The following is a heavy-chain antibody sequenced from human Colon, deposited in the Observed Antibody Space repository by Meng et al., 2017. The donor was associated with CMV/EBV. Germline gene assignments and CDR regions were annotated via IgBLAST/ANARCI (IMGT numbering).Heavy chain of an antibody. D-gene: IGHD2-21*02. V-gene: IGHV3-66*01. CDR2: FYDTGRT. CDR3: ARNRLECGGDCYFADS. CDR1: GFSVRNNY. Sequence: GESLKISCAASGFSVRNNYVSWVRQGPGKGLEWVSVFYDTGRTYYADSVKGRFTVSRDESKNTVFLQMNNLRAEDTAVYYCARNRLECGGDCYFADSWGQGTLVTVSS. J-gene: IGHJ5*02.